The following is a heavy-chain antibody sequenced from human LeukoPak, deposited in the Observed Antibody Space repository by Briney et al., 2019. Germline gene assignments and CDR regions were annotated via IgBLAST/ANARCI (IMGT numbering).Heavy chain of an antibody. CDR2: ISYSGST. J-gene: IGHJ5*02. V-gene: IGHV4-59*01. CDR3: AREGTAGTNLNWFDP. D-gene: IGHD1-1*01. Sequence: PGGSLRLSCAASGFTFSSYSMNWVRQAPGKGLEWIGYISYSGSTNFNPSLKSRVTISVDTSKNQFSLKLSSVTAADTAVYYCAREGTAGTNLNWFDPWGQGTLVTVSS. CDR1: GFTFSSYS.